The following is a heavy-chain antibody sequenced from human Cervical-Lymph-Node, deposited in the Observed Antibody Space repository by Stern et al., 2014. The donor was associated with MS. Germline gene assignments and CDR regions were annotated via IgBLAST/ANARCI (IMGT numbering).Heavy chain of an antibody. CDR1: GYTFTSYW. Sequence: DQLVQSGPEVKRHGESLKISCQASGYTFTSYWIGWVRQMPGKGLEWIAIIFPGGSDIRYSPSFQGQVTISADKSSSTAYLQWNNLKASDTAIYYCARQRYFDYWGQGTLVTVSS. J-gene: IGHJ4*02. CDR2: IFPGGSDI. CDR3: ARQRYFDY. V-gene: IGHV5-51*01.